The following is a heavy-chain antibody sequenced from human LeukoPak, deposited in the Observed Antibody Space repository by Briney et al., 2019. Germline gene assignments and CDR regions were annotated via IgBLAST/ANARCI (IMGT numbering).Heavy chain of an antibody. D-gene: IGHD1-7*01. V-gene: IGHV5-51*01. CDR3: ARRAWDGTPHRWFDP. CDR2: INPPNSDA. Sequence: GESLKISCKASGYSFTNYWIGWVRQIPGRGLEWMGIINPPNSDAKYSPSFQGQVTISVDKSISTAYLQWTSLKASDNAIYYCARRAWDGTPHRWFDPWGQGTRVTVSS. CDR1: GYSFTNYW. J-gene: IGHJ5*02.